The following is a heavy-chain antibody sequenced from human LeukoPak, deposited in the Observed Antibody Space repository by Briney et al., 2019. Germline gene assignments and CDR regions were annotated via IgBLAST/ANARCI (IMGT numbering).Heavy chain of an antibody. CDR3: AKSPLRFLEWLPSPNYFDY. D-gene: IGHD3-3*01. CDR1: GFTFSSYA. Sequence: GGSLRLSCAASGFTFSSYAMSWVRQAPGKGLEWVSAISGSGGSTYYADSVKGRFTISRDNSKNTLYLQINSLRAEDTAVYYCAKSPLRFLEWLPSPNYFDYWGQGTRVTVSS. V-gene: IGHV3-23*01. J-gene: IGHJ4*02. CDR2: ISGSGGST.